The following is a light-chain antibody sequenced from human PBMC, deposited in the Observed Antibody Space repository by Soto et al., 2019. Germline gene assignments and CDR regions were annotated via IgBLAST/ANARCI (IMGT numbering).Light chain of an antibody. J-gene: IGLJ1*01. CDR1: SSDVGGYNY. CDR2: EVS. Sequence: QSVLPQPPSASGSPGQSVTISCTGTSSDVGGYNYVSWYQQHPGKAPKLMIYEVSKRPSGVPDRFSGPKSGNTASLTVSGLQAEDEADYYCRSYAGSNNLGVFGTGTKVTVL. V-gene: IGLV2-8*01. CDR3: RSYAGSNNLGV.